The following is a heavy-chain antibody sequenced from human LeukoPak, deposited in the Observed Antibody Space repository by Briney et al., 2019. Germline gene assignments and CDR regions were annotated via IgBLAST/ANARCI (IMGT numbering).Heavy chain of an antibody. CDR2: ISGSGTDI. CDR1: GGSFSGYY. D-gene: IGHD5-18*01. V-gene: IGHV3-11*04. CDR3: ARTARHLDY. Sequence: LSLTCAVYGGSFSGYYMSWIRQAPGKGLECLSYISGSGTDINYADSVRGRFTISRDNAKNLLYLQMNDLRVEDTAVYYCARTARHLDYWGQGTLVTVSS. J-gene: IGHJ4*02.